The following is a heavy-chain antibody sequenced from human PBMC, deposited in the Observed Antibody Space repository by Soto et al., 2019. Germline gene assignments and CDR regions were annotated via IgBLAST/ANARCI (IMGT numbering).Heavy chain of an antibody. D-gene: IGHD3-22*01. CDR2: ISNSTTYT. Sequence: PGGSLRLSCAASGFTFSDYYMTWIRQAPGKGLEWVSYISNSTTYTNYADSVKGRFTISRDNAKNSLYLQMNSLRAEDTAVYYCARGGYYYDSSGHFDSFDYWGQGTLVTVSS. J-gene: IGHJ4*02. CDR3: ARGGYYYDSSGHFDSFDY. CDR1: GFTFSDYY. V-gene: IGHV3-11*06.